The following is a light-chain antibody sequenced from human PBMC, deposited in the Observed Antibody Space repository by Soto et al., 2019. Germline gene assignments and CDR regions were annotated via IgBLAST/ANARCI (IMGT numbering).Light chain of an antibody. Sequence: DVVLTQSPLSLPVNFGQPASISCRSSKSLVYSDGNTHLSWFHQRPGQSPRRLIYRVSSRDSGVPVRFIGSGSGADFTREISRVEAEDLGIYFCTQCKHWPRTFGQGNQVEV. J-gene: IGKJ1*01. CDR2: RVS. V-gene: IGKV2-30*01. CDR1: KSLVYSDGNTH. CDR3: TQCKHWPRT.